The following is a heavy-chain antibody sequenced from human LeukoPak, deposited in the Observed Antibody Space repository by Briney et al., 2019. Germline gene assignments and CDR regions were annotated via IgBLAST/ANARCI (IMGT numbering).Heavy chain of an antibody. CDR3: ARGSQVAAWFGELLLNWFDP. V-gene: IGHV4-39*01. CDR1: GGSISSSGYY. J-gene: IGHJ5*02. D-gene: IGHD3-10*01. Sequence: PSETLSLTCTVSGGSISSSGYYWGWIRQPPGKGLEWIGSIYYSGSTYYNPPLKSRVTISVDTSKNQFSLKLSSVTAADTAVYYCARGSQVAAWFGELLLNWFDPWGQGTLVTVSS. CDR2: IYYSGST.